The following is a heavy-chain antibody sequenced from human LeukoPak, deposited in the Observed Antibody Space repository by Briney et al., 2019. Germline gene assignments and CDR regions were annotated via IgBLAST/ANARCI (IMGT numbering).Heavy chain of an antibody. CDR3: SREQSNNYVYSFDY. Sequence: ASVKVSCKCSVYTFTSYDINWVRQPTGQGIEWMGWTNPNSGDTFYANKCLDRLTTTRNPSISNAYIGLSSPRSEDTPVYYCSREQSNNYVYSFDYWGQGTLVTVSS. CDR1: VYTFTSYD. D-gene: IGHD1-1*01. V-gene: IGHV1-8*01. J-gene: IGHJ4*01. CDR2: TNPNSGDT.